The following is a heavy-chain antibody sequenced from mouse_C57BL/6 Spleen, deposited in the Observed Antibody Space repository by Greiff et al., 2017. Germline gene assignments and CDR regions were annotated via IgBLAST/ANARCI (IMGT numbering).Heavy chain of an antibody. D-gene: IGHD1-1*01. V-gene: IGHV2-2*01. CDR3: ARTLLRTMDD. Sequence: QVQLKESGPGLVQPSQTLSITCTVSGFSLTSYGVHWVRQSPGKGLEWLGVIWSGGSTNYNAAFISILSISKDNSKSEVFFKMNSLQADDTAIYYCARTLLRTMDDWGQGTSVTVSS. CDR1: GFSLTSYG. CDR2: IWSGGST. J-gene: IGHJ4*01.